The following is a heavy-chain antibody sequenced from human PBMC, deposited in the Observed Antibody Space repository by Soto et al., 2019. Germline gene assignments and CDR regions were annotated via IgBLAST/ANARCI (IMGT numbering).Heavy chain of an antibody. V-gene: IGHV4-59*01. Sequence: PSETLSLTCTVSGGSISSYYWSWIRQPPGKGLEWIGYIYYSGSTNYNPSLKSRVTISVDTSKNQFSPKLSSVTAADTAVYYCARDHPVFDPWGQGTLVTVSS. CDR1: GGSISSYY. CDR2: IYYSGST. CDR3: ARDHPVFDP. J-gene: IGHJ5*02.